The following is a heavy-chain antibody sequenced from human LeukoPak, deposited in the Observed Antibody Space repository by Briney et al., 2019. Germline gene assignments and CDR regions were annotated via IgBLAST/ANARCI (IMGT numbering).Heavy chain of an antibody. CDR3: AREWFDP. Sequence: XKAXXXTFTXYGIXWVRQAPGQGLEWMGWISAYNGNTNYAQKLQGRVTMTTDTSTSTAYMELRSLRSDDTAVYYCAREWFDPWGQGTLVTVSS. J-gene: IGHJ5*02. CDR2: ISAYNGNT. CDR1: XXTFTXYG. V-gene: IGHV1-18*04.